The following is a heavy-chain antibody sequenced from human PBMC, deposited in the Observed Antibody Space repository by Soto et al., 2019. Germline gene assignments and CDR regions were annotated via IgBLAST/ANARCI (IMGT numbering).Heavy chain of an antibody. J-gene: IGHJ4*02. D-gene: IGHD2-21*01. CDR3: ARDKRGPLRWAGYYFDY. CDR1: GYTFTGYY. CDR2: INPNSGGT. Sequence: VASVKVSCKASGYTFTGYYMHWVRQAPGQGLEWMGWINPNSGGTNYAQKFQGRVTMTRDTSISTAYMELSRLRSDDTAVYYCARDKRGPLRWAGYYFDYWGQGTLVTVPQ. V-gene: IGHV1-2*02.